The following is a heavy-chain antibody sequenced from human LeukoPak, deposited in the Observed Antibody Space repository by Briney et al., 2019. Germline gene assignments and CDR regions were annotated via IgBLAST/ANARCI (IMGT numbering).Heavy chain of an antibody. V-gene: IGHV3-48*03. J-gene: IGHJ4*02. CDR1: GFTFSSYE. D-gene: IGHD3-10*01. Sequence: GGSLRLSCAASGFTFSSYEMNWVRQAPGKGLEWVSYISSSGSTIYYADSVKGRFTTSRDNAKNSLDLQMNSLRVEDTGIYYCVKVAKYYYGSETYYFFEHWGQGTPVTASS. CDR2: ISSSGSTI. CDR3: VKVAKYYYGSETYYFFEH.